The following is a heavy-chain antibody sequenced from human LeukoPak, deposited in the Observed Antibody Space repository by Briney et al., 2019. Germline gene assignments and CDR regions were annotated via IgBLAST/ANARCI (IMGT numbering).Heavy chain of an antibody. D-gene: IGHD3-22*01. CDR2: IIPIFGTA. J-gene: IGHJ4*02. CDR1: GGTFSSYA. V-gene: IGHV1-69*13. CDR3: ARDRGDDTVSYFDY. Sequence: SVKVSCKASGGTFSSYAISWVRQAPGQGLEWMGGIIPIFGTANYAQKFQGRVTITADESTSTAYMELSSLRSEDTAVYYCARDRGDDTVSYFDYWGQGTLVTVSS.